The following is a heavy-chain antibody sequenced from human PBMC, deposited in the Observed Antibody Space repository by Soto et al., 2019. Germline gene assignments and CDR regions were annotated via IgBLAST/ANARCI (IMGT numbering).Heavy chain of an antibody. CDR3: ARGQHGLDH. J-gene: IGHJ4*02. V-gene: IGHV3-30-3*01. CDR1: GFTFSSYA. CDR2: VSNDGRNK. Sequence: QVQLLESGGGVVKPGRSLRLSCAASGFTFSSYAMHWVRQPPGKGLEWVAVVSNDGRNKFYADSVRGRFTISRDNSKNTLYLEMDSLRVEDTAVFYCARGQHGLDHWGQGSLVLVSP. D-gene: IGHD2-8*01.